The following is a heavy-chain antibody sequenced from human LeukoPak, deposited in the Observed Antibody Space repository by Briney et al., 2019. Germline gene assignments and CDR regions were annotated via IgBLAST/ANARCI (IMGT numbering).Heavy chain of an antibody. CDR2: IDHSGST. J-gene: IGHJ4*02. CDR1: GGSIINSNW. V-gene: IGHV4-4*02. D-gene: IGHD6-13*01. CDR3: ARSYGYSSSFDY. Sequence: PSGTLSLTCAVSGGSIINSNWWSWVRQPPGKGLEWIGEIDHSGSTSYNPSLKSRVTMSVDRSQNQFSLRLSTVTAADTAVYYCARSYGYSSSFDYWGQGTLVTVSS.